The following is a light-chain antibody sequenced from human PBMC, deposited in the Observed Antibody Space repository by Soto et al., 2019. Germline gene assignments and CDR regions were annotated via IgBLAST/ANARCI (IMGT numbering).Light chain of an antibody. V-gene: IGLV1-47*01. CDR1: SSNIGSNY. J-gene: IGLJ3*02. Sequence: QSVLTQPPSASGTPGQGVTISCCGSSSNIGSNYVYWYQQLPGTAPKLLIYRNNQRPSGVPDRFPGSKSGPSASLAISGLRSEDEADYYCAAWDDSLSAWVFVGGTKLTVL. CDR2: RNN. CDR3: AAWDDSLSAWV.